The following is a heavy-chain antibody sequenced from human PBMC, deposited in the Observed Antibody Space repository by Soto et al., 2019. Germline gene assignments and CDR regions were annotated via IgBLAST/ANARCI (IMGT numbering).Heavy chain of an antibody. V-gene: IGHV3-7*01. J-gene: IGHJ4*02. CDR1: GLTFSSFW. CDR3: ARDYRAD. D-gene: IGHD1-26*01. Sequence: GSLRLSCAASGLTFSSFWMSWVRQAPGKGPEWVAIINQDGNNKQYVDSVKGRFTISRDNAENSLYLQMNSLRAEDTAVYYGARDYRADWGPGTLVIVSS. CDR2: INQDGNNK.